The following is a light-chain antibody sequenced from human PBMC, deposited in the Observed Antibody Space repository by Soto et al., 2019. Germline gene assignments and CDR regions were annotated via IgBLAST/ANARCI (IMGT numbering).Light chain of an antibody. Sequence: ETVLTPCPGTLCLSPGEIVTLSCRASQSFTSSYIAWYQQKSGQAPWLLLYDASSRATSIPDRFSGSGSGTDFTLTIRSQEPEDSAVYYCQQYGSSPPINCGQGQRRAIK. CDR1: QSFTSSY. J-gene: IGKJ5*01. V-gene: IGKV3-20*01. CDR2: DAS. CDR3: QQYGSSPPIN.